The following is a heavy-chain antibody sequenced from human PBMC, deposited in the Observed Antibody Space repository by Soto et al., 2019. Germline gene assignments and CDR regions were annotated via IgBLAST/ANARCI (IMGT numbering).Heavy chain of an antibody. CDR1: GDTFSSYA. CDR3: ARDGGVYDDRPFDY. V-gene: IGHV1-69*12. D-gene: IGHD6-13*01. J-gene: IGHJ4*02. CDR2: IIPIFGTA. Sequence: QVQLVQSGAEVKKPGSSVKVSCKASGDTFSSYAISWVRQAPGQGLEWMGGIIPIFGTANYAQKFQGRVTITADESTSTAYMELSSLRSVDTAVYYSARDGGVYDDRPFDYWGQGTLVTVSS.